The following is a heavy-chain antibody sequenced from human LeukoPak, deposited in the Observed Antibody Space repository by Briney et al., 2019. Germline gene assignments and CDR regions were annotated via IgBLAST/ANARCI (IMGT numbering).Heavy chain of an antibody. D-gene: IGHD5-18*01. CDR3: ARKSGYSYGILDY. Sequence: SETLSLTCTVSGGSVSSGSYYWSWIRQPPGKGLEWIGYIYYSGSTNYNPSLKSRVTISVDTSKNQFSLKLSSVTAADTAVYYCARKSGYSYGILDYWGQGALVTVSS. V-gene: IGHV4-61*01. CDR2: IYYSGST. J-gene: IGHJ4*02. CDR1: GGSVSSGSYY.